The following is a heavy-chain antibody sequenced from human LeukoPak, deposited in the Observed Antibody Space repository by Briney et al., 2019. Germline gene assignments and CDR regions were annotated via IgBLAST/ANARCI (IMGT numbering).Heavy chain of an antibody. Sequence: GASVKVSCKASGYTFAGYYMHWVRQAPGQGLEWMGWINPNSGGTNYAQKFQGRVTMTRDTSISTAYMELSRPRSDDTAVYYCARDPTYYYDSSGYLNWFDPWGQGTLVTVSS. V-gene: IGHV1-2*02. CDR2: INPNSGGT. J-gene: IGHJ5*02. D-gene: IGHD3-22*01. CDR3: ARDPTYYYDSSGYLNWFDP. CDR1: GYTFAGYY.